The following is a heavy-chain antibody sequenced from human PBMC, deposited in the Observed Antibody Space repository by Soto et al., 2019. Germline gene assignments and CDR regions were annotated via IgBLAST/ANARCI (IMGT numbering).Heavy chain of an antibody. J-gene: IGHJ5*02. CDR2: IYYSGST. V-gene: IGHV4-59*01. CDR3: ARYGVDFLFDP. Sequence: SETLSHTCTFSGGSISSYYWSWIRQPPGKGLEWIGYIYYSGSTNYNPSLKSRVTISVDTSKNQFSLKLSSVTAADTAVYYCARYGVDFLFDPWGQGTLVTVS. D-gene: IGHD3-3*01. CDR1: GGSISSYY.